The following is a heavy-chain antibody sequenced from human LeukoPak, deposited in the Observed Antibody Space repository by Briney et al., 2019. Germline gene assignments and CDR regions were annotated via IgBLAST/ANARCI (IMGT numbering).Heavy chain of an antibody. J-gene: IGHJ4*02. CDR1: GFTFSSYG. CDR3: ARGQRRHTDMAPSFDY. V-gene: IGHV3-23*01. Sequence: GGTLRLSCEGFGFTFSSYGMSWVRQAPGKGLEWVSAISDTGNTYHADSVKGRFTISRDSSKNTLYLQMNSLRAEDTAVYYCARGQRRHTDMAPSFDYWGQGTLVTVSS. CDR2: ISDTGNT. D-gene: IGHD5-18*01.